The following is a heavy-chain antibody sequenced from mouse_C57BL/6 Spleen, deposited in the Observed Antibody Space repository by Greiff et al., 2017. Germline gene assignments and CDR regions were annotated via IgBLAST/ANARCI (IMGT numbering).Heavy chain of an antibody. CDR1: GYTFTSYW. J-gene: IGHJ2*01. Sequence: QVQLKQPGTELVKPGASVKLSCKASGYTFTSYWMHWVKQRPGQGLEWIGNINPSNGGTNYNEKFKSKATLTVDKSSSTAYMQLSSLTSEDSAVYYCAREEGLRRGFDYWGQGTTLTVSS. V-gene: IGHV1-53*01. CDR3: AREEGLRRGFDY. D-gene: IGHD2-2*01. CDR2: INPSNGGT.